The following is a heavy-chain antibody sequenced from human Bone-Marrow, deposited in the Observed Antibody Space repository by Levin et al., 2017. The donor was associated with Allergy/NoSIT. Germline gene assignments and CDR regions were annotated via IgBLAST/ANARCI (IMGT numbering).Heavy chain of an antibody. CDR1: GYTFADYH. CDR2: ISPNTGGT. V-gene: IGHV1-2*06. CDR3: ARLDIAASAYGGWYLDL. D-gene: IGHD6-13*01. Sequence: GESLKISCKASGYTFADYHIQWIRQAPGQGLEWMGRISPNTGGTDYAEKYQGRVTMTRDTSINTAYMELTGLRSDDTAVFYCARLDIAASAYGGWYLDLWGRGTLVTVS. J-gene: IGHJ2*01.